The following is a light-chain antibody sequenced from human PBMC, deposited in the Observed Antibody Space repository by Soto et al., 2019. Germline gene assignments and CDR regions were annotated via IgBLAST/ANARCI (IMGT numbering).Light chain of an antibody. J-gene: IGKJ1*01. CDR3: QQYNEWPPT. CDR2: DAS. Sequence: EIVLTQSPGTLSLSPGEGATLSCRASQSVSSYLAWYQQKPGQAPRLLIYDASNRATGIPARFSGSASGTEFTLTISSLLSEDFAVYYCQQYNEWPPTFGQGTKVDIK. CDR1: QSVSSY. V-gene: IGKV3D-15*01.